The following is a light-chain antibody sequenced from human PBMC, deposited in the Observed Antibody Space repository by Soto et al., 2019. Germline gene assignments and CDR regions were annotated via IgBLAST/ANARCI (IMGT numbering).Light chain of an antibody. J-gene: IGKJ3*01. V-gene: IGKV1-39*01. CDR3: QQTYSPPFT. CDR2: AAS. CDR1: QRITNS. Sequence: IQMTQSPSSLSASVGDRVTLSCRASQRITNSLNCYQQKPGRAPNLLIYAASSLQRGAPSRFSGSGSGTDFTLTISSLQPDDFATYYSQQTYSPPFTFGPGTKVDI.